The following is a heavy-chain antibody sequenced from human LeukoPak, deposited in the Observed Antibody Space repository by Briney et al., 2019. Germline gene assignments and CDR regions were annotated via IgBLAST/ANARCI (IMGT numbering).Heavy chain of an antibody. CDR3: ARQFSGWTTY. CDR1: GFTFSNYY. D-gene: IGHD6-19*01. J-gene: IGHJ4*02. Sequence: PGGSLRLSCAASGFTFSNYYMNWVRQAPGKGLEWVSSISPSSSAIYYADSEKGRFTISRDNAENSVYLQMNSLRDEDTAVYYCARQFSGWTTYWGQGTLVTVSS. V-gene: IGHV3-48*02. CDR2: ISPSSSAI.